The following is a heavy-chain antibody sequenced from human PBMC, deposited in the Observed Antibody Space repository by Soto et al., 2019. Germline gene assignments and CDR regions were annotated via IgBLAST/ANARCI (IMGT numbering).Heavy chain of an antibody. CDR1: GYTFTSYY. V-gene: IGHV1-46*03. CDR3: ASSRAHPGPLRYFDWPRFDL. D-gene: IGHD3-9*01. CDR2: INPSGGST. Sequence: ASVKVSCKASGYTFTSYYMHSLRQAPGQGLECMGIINPSGGSTSYAQKFQGRVTMTRDTSTSTVYMELSSLRSEETAVYYCASSRAHPGPLRYFDWPRFDLWGQRTLVTVSS. J-gene: IGHJ5*02.